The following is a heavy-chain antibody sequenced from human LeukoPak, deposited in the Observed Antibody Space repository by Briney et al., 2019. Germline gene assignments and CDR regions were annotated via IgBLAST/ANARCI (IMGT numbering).Heavy chain of an antibody. Sequence: GGSLRLSCAASGFTFSIYAMHWVRQAPGKGLEWVAFISSDGRNKYYADSVKGRFTISRDNSKNTLYLQMNSRRDEDTAVYYCDPHDSSSHFWGQGTLVTVSS. J-gene: IGHJ4*02. CDR3: DPHDSSSHF. CDR2: ISSDGRNK. D-gene: IGHD6-6*01. CDR1: GFTFSIYA. V-gene: IGHV3-30*04.